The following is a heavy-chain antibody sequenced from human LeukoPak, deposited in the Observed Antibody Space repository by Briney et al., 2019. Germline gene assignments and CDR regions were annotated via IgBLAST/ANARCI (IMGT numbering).Heavy chain of an antibody. CDR3: ARLRLHAFDI. CDR2: IYYSGST. CDR1: GGSISSSSYY. Sequence: SETLSLTCTVSGGSISSSSYYWGWIRQPPGKGLEWIGSIYYSGSTYYNPSLKSRVTISVDTSKNQFSLKLGSVTAADTAVYYCARLRLHAFDIWGQGTMVTVSS. V-gene: IGHV4-39*01. J-gene: IGHJ3*02.